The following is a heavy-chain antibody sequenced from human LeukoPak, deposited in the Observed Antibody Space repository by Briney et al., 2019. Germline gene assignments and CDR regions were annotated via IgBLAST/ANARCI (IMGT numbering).Heavy chain of an antibody. Sequence: ASVKVSCKASGYTFTSYAMHWVRQAPGQRLEWMGWINAGNGNTKYSQKFQGRVTITRDTSASTAYMELSSLRSEDTAVYYCARGRRVEYYFDYWGQGTLITVSS. CDR2: INAGNGNT. CDR1: GYTFTSYA. J-gene: IGHJ4*02. CDR3: ARGRRVEYYFDY. D-gene: IGHD3-3*01. V-gene: IGHV1-3*01.